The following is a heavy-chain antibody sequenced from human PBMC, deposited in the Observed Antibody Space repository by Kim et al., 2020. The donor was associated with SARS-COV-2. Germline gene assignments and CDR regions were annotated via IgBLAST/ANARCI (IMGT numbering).Heavy chain of an antibody. CDR2: IYYSGST. V-gene: IGHV4-39*07. CDR1: GGSISSSSYY. J-gene: IGHJ6*02. D-gene: IGHD2-15*01. Sequence: SETLSLTCTVSGGSISSSSYYWGWIRQPPGKGLEWIGSIYYSGSTYYNPSLKSRVTISVDTSKNQFSLKLSSVTAADTAVYYCARVGVFRGGSHTTYYYYGMDVWGQGTTVTVSS. CDR3: ARVGVFRGGSHTTYYYYGMDV.